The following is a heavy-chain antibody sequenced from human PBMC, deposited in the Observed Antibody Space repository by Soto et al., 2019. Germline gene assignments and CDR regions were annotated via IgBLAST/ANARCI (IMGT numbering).Heavy chain of an antibody. Sequence: QVQLQESGPGLVKPSEXXSLTCTVSGDSIRSTXHXXXXXXXXPGEGLEWIGSMYYSGSTYYNPSLKSRVTILVDTSKNQFSLRLSSVTAVDTSVYYCARLVARYGSSTGWFDPWGQGTLVSVSS. V-gene: IGHV4-39*01. CDR3: ARLVARYGSSTGWFDP. CDR2: MYYSGST. CDR1: GDSIRSTXHX. D-gene: IGHD6-6*01. J-gene: IGHJ5*02.